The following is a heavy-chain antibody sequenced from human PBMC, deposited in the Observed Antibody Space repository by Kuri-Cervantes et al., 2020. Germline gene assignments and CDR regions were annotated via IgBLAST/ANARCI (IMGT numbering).Heavy chain of an antibody. V-gene: IGHV3-30*18. CDR2: ISYDGSNK. J-gene: IGHJ4*02. CDR1: GFTFSSYG. Sequence: GESLKISCAASGFTFSSYGMHWVRQAPGKGLEWVAVISYDGSNKYYADSVKGRFTISRDNSKNTLYLQMNSLRAEDTAVYYCAEDGFIIAGAPSGRGQGTLVTVSS. CDR3: AEDGFIIAGAPSG. D-gene: IGHD6-13*01.